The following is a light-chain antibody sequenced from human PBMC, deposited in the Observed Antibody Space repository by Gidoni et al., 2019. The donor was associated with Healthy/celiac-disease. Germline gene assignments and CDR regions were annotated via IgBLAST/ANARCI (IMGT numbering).Light chain of an antibody. Sequence: AIRITQSPSSLSASTGDRVTITCRASQGSSSYLAWYQQKPGKAPKLLIYAASTLQSGVPSRFSGSGSGTDFTLTISCLQSEDFATYYCQQYYSYPLFTFGPGTKVDIK. J-gene: IGKJ3*01. CDR3: QQYYSYPLFT. V-gene: IGKV1-8*01. CDR1: QGSSSY. CDR2: AAS.